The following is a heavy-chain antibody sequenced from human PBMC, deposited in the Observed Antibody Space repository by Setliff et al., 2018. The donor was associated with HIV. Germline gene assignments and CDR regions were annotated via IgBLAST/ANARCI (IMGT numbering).Heavy chain of an antibody. J-gene: IGHJ4*02. CDR2: VYSNGNT. CDR3: AARNSGNPTRHFDY. V-gene: IGHV4-59*08. CDR1: GGSISGHY. D-gene: IGHD3-10*01. Sequence: PSETLSLTCTVSGGSISGHYWSWIRQTPGKGLEWIGYVYSNGNTDYNPSLKSRVTISVDTSQDQFSLRLTSVTAADTAVYYCAARNSGNPTRHFDYWGQGTLVTVSS.